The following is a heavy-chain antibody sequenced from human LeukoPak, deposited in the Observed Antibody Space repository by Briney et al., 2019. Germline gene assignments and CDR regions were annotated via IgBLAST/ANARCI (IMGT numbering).Heavy chain of an antibody. CDR2: IIPILGIA. J-gene: IGHJ4*02. D-gene: IGHD3-22*01. V-gene: IGHV1-69*02. Sequence: SVKVSRKPSGGSHSSYTISRVREAPGQGLEWMGRIIPILGIANYAQKFQGRVTITSDKSTSTAYMELSSLRSEDTAVYYCARRVRYDSSGYYFDYWGQGTLVTVSS. CDR1: GGSHSSYT. CDR3: ARRVRYDSSGYYFDY.